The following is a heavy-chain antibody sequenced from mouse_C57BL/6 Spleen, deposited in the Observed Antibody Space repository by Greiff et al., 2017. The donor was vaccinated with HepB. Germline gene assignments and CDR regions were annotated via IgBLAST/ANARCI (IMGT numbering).Heavy chain of an antibody. D-gene: IGHD2-1*01. CDR3: TREDYGNYDAY. Sequence: EVKLQESGEGLVKPGGSLKLSCAASGFTFSSYAMSWVRQTPEKRLEWVAYISSGGDYIYYADTVKGRFTISRDNARNTLYLQMSSLKSEDTAMYYCTREDYGNYDAYWGQGTLVTVSA. CDR2: ISSGGDYI. J-gene: IGHJ3*01. V-gene: IGHV5-9-1*02. CDR1: GFTFSSYA.